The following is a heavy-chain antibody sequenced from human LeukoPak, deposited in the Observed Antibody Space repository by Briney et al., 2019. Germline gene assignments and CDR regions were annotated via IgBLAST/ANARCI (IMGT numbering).Heavy chain of an antibody. D-gene: IGHD3-10*01. J-gene: IGHJ5*02. CDR1: GFTFSSYS. V-gene: IGHV3-21*01. CDR3: ARDQYYGSGSYYGP. Sequence: GGSLRLSCAASGFTFSSYSMNWVRQAPGKGLKWVSSISSSSSYIYYADSVKGRFTISRDNSKNTLYLQMNSLRAEDTAVYYCARDQYYGSGSYYGPWGQGTLVTVSS. CDR2: ISSSSSYI.